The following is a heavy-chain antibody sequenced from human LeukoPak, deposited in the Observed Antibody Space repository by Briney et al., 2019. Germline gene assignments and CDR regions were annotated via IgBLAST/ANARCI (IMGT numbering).Heavy chain of an antibody. Sequence: PSETLSLTCAVSGGSISSGGYSWSWIRQPPGKGLEWIGYIYHSGSTYYNPSLKSRVTISVDRSKNQFSLKLSSVTAADTAAYYCARATMVRGVRAYNWFDPWGQGTLVTVSS. CDR2: IYHSGST. V-gene: IGHV4-30-2*01. J-gene: IGHJ5*02. CDR1: GGSISSGGYS. CDR3: ARATMVRGVRAYNWFDP. D-gene: IGHD3-10*01.